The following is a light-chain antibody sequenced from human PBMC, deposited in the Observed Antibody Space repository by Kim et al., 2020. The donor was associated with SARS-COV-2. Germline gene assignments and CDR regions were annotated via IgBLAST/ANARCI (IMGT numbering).Light chain of an antibody. J-gene: IGKJ4*01. V-gene: IGKV3-11*01. CDR2: DAS. Sequence: EIVLTQSPATLSLSPGERATLSCRASQSISSYLAWYQQKHGQAPRLLIDDASNRATGIPARFSGSGSGTDFTLTISSLEPEDFAVYYCQQRGDWPLTFGGGTKVDIK. CDR1: QSISSY. CDR3: QQRGDWPLT.